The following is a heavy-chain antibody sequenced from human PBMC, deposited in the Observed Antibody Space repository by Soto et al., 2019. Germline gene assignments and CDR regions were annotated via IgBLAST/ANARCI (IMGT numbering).Heavy chain of an antibody. CDR2: IYYTGST. Sequence: QVQLQESGPRLVKPSETLSLTCSVSGGSISSHHWSWIRQPPGKGLEWIGYIYYTGSTNYNPSLKRRVTISVDTSKNQFSLNLSSLTAADTAVYYCARDGEVASNLHWVDLWGQGTLVTVSS. J-gene: IGHJ5*02. V-gene: IGHV4-59*11. CDR3: ARDGEVASNLHWVDL. D-gene: IGHD5-12*01. CDR1: GGSISSHH.